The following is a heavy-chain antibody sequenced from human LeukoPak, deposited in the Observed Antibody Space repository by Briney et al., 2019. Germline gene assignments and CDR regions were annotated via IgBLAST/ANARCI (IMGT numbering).Heavy chain of an antibody. CDR2: ISGYNGKT. D-gene: IGHD2-15*01. CDR1: GYTFNTYG. V-gene: IGHV1-18*01. CDR3: ARAGAVVDNWFDH. Sequence: VASVKVSCKASGYTFNTYGITWVRQAPGQGLEWMGWISGYNGKTKYAQKLQDRVTMTTDTSTTTAYMELRSLTSDDTAVYYCARAGAVVDNWFDHWGQGTLVTVSS. J-gene: IGHJ5*02.